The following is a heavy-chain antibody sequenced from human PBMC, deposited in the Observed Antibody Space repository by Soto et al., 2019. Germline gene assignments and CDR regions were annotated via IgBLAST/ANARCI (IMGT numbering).Heavy chain of an antibody. D-gene: IGHD6-13*01. CDR2: ISSNSAYI. V-gene: IGHV3-21*01. CDR3: TRDASRDSSARGWFDP. Sequence: GGSLRHCCASSGFTLMSYGRNWVRTTPGKGLEWVSTISSNSAYIYYTDALRGRFTISRDNAKNSLHLQMNSLRAEDTAVYYCTRDASRDSSARGWFDPWGTGTLVTVSS. J-gene: IGHJ5*02. CDR1: GFTLMSYG.